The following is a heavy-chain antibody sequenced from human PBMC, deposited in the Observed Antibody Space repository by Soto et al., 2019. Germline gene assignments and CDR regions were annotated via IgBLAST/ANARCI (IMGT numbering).Heavy chain of an antibody. CDR1: GGSFSGYY. Sequence: PSETLSLTCAVYGGSFSGYYWSWIRQPPGKGLEWIGEINHSGSTNYNPSLKSRVTISVDTSKNQFSLKLSSVTAADTAVYYCARGRSYGPHYYYGMEVWGQGTPVTVSS. CDR2: INHSGST. V-gene: IGHV4-34*01. D-gene: IGHD5-18*01. CDR3: ARGRSYGPHYYYGMEV. J-gene: IGHJ6*02.